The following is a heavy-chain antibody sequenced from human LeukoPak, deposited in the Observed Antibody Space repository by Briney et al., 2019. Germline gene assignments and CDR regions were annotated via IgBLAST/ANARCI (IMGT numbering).Heavy chain of an antibody. J-gene: IGHJ4*02. V-gene: IGHV3-21*01. CDR3: ARERGYSYGYGLDY. Sequence: PGGSLRLSCAASGFIFSSYAMSWVRQAPGKGLEWVSSISSSSSYIYYADSVKGRFAISRDNAKNSLYLQMNSLIAEDTSVYYCARERGYSYGYGLDYWGQGTLVTVSS. CDR1: GFIFSSYA. CDR2: ISSSSSYI. D-gene: IGHD5-18*01.